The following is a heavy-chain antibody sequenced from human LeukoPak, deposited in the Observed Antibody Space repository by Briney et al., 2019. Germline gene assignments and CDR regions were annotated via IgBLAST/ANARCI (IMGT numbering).Heavy chain of an antibody. V-gene: IGHV3-23*01. Sequence: GGSLRLSCAASGFTFSGSAMHWVRQAPGKGLEWVSTISGGGGYTYYADSVKGRFAVSRDNSKNTLDLQMNSLRAEDTAVYYCAKGSDSGGYAVFHYWGQGALVTVSS. D-gene: IGHD1-26*01. CDR3: AKGSDSGGYAVFHY. CDR2: ISGGGGYT. J-gene: IGHJ4*02. CDR1: GFTFSGSA.